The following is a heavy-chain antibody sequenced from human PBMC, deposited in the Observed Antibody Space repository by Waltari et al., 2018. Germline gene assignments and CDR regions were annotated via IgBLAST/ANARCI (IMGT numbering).Heavy chain of an antibody. CDR2: ITVGDDT. CDR1: GITFNNYA. Sequence: EVQLLESGGDLVPPGGSLRLSCAASGITFNNYAINWVRLAPGTGLEWVSAITVGDDTYYADSVKGRFTISRDTSKDSVHLQMNGLRAEDTAIYYCATPFYNWDDPLHSWGQGTLVTVSS. D-gene: IGHD1-20*01. J-gene: IGHJ4*02. V-gene: IGHV3-23*01. CDR3: ATPFYNWDDPLHS.